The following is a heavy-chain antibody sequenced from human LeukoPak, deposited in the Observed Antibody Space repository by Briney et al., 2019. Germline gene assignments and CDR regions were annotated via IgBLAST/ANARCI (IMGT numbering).Heavy chain of an antibody. CDR3: ATRPSYYYDSSGYPRHFDY. D-gene: IGHD3-22*01. CDR2: FDPEDGET. V-gene: IGHV1-24*01. Sequence: GASVKVSCKVSGYTLTKLSMHWVRQAPGKGLEWMGGFDPEDGETIYAQKFQGRVTMTEDTSTDTAYMELSSLRSEDTAVYYCATRPSYYYDSSGYPRHFDYWGQGTLVTVSS. J-gene: IGHJ4*02. CDR1: GYTLTKLS.